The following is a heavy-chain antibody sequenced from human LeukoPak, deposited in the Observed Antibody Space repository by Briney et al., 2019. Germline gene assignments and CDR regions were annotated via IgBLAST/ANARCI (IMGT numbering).Heavy chain of an antibody. CDR3: ARHRSDTGGKKGVNWFDP. V-gene: IGHV4-59*01. CDR1: GGSIKYYY. Sequence: PSETLSLTCSVSGGSIKYYYWSWIRQPPGKGLEWLGNIYFGGTTDYNSSLKSRLTISVDTFKNQLSLNLQSVTAADTATYYCARHRSDTGGKKGVNWFDPWGKGTLVTVSS. J-gene: IGHJ5*02. D-gene: IGHD4-23*01. CDR2: IYFGGTT.